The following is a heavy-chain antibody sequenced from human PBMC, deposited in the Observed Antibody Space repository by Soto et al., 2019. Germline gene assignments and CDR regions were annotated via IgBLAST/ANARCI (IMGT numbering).Heavy chain of an antibody. J-gene: IGHJ4*02. V-gene: IGHV4-30-4*01. CDR3: ASAVAMVSPGDY. Sequence: QVQLQESGPGLVKPSQTLSLTCTVSGGSISSGDYYWSWIRQPPGKGLEWIGYIYYSGSTYYNPSLESRVTISVDTAKNHFSRKLSSVTAADPAVYYCASAVAMVSPGDYWGQGTLVTVSS. D-gene: IGHD5-18*01. CDR2: IYYSGST. CDR1: GGSISSGDYY.